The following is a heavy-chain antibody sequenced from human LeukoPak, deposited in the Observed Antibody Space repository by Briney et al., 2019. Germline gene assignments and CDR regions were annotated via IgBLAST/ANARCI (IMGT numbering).Heavy chain of an antibody. V-gene: IGHV3-48*02. CDR1: GFTFSSYS. CDR2: ISSSSSTI. Sequence: GGSLRLSCAASGFTFSSYSMNWVRQAPGKGLEWVSYISSSSSTIYYADSVKGRFTISRDNAKNSLYLQMNSLGDEDTAVYYCARGPPGSYIDYWGQGTLVTVSS. J-gene: IGHJ4*02. CDR3: ARGPPGSYIDY. D-gene: IGHD3-10*01.